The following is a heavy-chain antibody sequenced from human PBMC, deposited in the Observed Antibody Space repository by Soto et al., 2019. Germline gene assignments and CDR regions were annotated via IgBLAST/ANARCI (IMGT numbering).Heavy chain of an antibody. CDR3: ARDDSSSWYSNQSPMYNWFDP. D-gene: IGHD6-13*01. J-gene: IGHJ5*02. CDR2: IIPIFGTA. CDR1: GCTFSSYA. V-gene: IGHV1-69*13. Sequence: ASVKVSCKASGCTFSSYAISWVRQAPGQGLEWMGGIIPIFGTANYAQKFQVRVTITADESTSTAYMDLSSLRSEDTAVYYCARDDSSSWYSNQSPMYNWFDPWGQGTLVTVSS.